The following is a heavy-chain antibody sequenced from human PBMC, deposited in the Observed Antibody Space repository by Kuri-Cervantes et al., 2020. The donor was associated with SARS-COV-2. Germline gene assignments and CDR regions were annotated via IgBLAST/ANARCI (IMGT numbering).Heavy chain of an antibody. Sequence: GESLKISCAGSGFTFSGHSMNWVRQAPGKGLEWGSSINSVSSYVYYADPVKGRFTIARDNAKNSLYLQMNSLRDEDTAVYYCARGGYDSPIFYYYGMDVWGQGNTVTGAS. CDR3: ARGGYDSPIFYYYGMDV. J-gene: IGHJ6*02. CDR2: INSVSSYV. CDR1: GFTFSGHS. V-gene: IGHV3-21*01. D-gene: IGHD5-12*01.